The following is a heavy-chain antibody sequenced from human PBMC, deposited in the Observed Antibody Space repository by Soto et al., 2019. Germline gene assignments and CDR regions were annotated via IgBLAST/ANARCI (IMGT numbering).Heavy chain of an antibody. CDR3: ARGEIMVPGATTGYYFDY. CDR2: INHSGST. CDR1: GGSFSGYY. J-gene: IGHJ4*02. Sequence: SETLSLTCAVYGGSFSGYYWSWIRQPPGKGLEWIGEINHSGSTNYNPSLKSRVTISVDTSKNQFSLKLSSVTAADTAVYYCARGEIMVPGATTGYYFDYWGQGTLVT. D-gene: IGHD3-10*01. V-gene: IGHV4-34*01.